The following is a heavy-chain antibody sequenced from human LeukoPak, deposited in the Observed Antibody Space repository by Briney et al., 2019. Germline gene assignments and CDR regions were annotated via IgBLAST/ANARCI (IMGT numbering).Heavy chain of an antibody. CDR3: AKGHDGYRPYYFDY. CDR2: IRYDGSNK. V-gene: IGHV3-30*02. J-gene: IGHJ4*02. D-gene: IGHD5-24*01. Sequence: RTGGSLRLSCTASGFSFSRDGMHWVRQAPGKGLEWVAFIRYDGSNKYYADSVKGRFTISRDNSKNTLYLQMNSLRAEDTAVYYCAKGHDGYRPYYFDYWGQGTLVTVSS. CDR1: GFSFSRDG.